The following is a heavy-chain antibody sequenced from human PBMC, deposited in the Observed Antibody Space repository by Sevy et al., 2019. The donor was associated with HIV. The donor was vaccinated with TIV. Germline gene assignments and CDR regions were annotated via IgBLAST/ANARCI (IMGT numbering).Heavy chain of an antibody. V-gene: IGHV3-21*01. D-gene: IGHD1-1*01. CDR1: GFTFSSYT. CDR2: ISSGGDNI. CDR3: ARGAGNGEFGLYFDY. Sequence: GGSLRLSCAASGFTFSSYTMNWVRQAPGKGLEWVSSISSGGDNIYYADSVKGRFTISRDNAKNSLYLQMNSLRAEDTAVYYCARGAGNGEFGLYFDYWGQGTLVTVSS. J-gene: IGHJ4*02.